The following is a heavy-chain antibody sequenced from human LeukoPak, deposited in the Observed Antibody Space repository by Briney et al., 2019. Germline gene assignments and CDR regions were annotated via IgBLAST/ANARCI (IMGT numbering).Heavy chain of an antibody. Sequence: SVTVSCKASGGTFSSYAISWVRQAPGQGLEWMGGIIPIFGTANYAQKFQGRVTITADESTSTAYMELSSLRSEDTAVYYCVGGAPNWGFDFWGQGTLVTVSS. D-gene: IGHD7-27*01. J-gene: IGHJ4*02. V-gene: IGHV1-69*01. CDR2: IIPIFGTA. CDR3: VGGAPNWGFDF. CDR1: GGTFSSYA.